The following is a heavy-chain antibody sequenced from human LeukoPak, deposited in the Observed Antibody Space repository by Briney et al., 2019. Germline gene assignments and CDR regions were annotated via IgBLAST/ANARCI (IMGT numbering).Heavy chain of an antibody. D-gene: IGHD1-26*01. J-gene: IGHJ4*02. CDR3: ARDLSRVGYFDY. Sequence: GGSLRLSCAASGFIFSSYGMHWVRQAPGKGLEWVALIASDGSRQCYADSVKGRFTISRDNSKNTLYLQMNSLRAEDTAVYYCARDLSRVGYFDYWGQGTLVTVSS. V-gene: IGHV3-33*01. CDR2: IASDGSRQ. CDR1: GFIFSSYG.